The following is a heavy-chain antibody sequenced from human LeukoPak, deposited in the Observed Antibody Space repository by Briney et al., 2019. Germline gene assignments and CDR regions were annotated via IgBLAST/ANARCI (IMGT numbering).Heavy chain of an antibody. CDR1: GFTFSSYG. Sequence: PGRSLRLSCAASGFTFSSYGMHWVRQAPAKGLEWVAVISYDGSNKYYADSVKGRFTISRDNAKNTLYLQMNSLRAEDTAVYYFARDGCSSTSRYGRGYYYYYGMEVWGQGTTVTVSS. CDR2: ISYDGSNK. CDR3: ARDGCSSTSRYGRGYYYYYGMEV. D-gene: IGHD2-2*01. J-gene: IGHJ6*02. V-gene: IGHV3-30*03.